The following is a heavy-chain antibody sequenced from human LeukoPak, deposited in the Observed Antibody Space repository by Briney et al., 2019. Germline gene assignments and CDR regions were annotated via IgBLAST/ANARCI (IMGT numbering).Heavy chain of an antibody. D-gene: IGHD3-10*01. CDR1: GGSISSYY. Sequence: PSETLSLTCTVSGGSISSYYWSWIRQPAGKGLEWIGRIYTSGSTNYNPSLKSRVTMSVDTSKNQSSLKLSSVTAADTAVYYCAREGVYYGSGSRYYYYYMDVWGKGTTVTVSS. CDR3: AREGVYYGSGSRYYYYYMDV. J-gene: IGHJ6*03. V-gene: IGHV4-4*07. CDR2: IYTSGST.